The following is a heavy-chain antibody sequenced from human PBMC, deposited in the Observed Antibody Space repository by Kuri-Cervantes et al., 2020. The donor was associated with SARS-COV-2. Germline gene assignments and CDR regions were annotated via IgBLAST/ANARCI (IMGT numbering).Heavy chain of an antibody. J-gene: IGHJ4*02. Sequence: GESLKISCAASGFTFSSYGMHWVRQAPGKGLEWVALIWYHGRNENYADSVKGRFTISRDNSKNTLYLQMNSLRPEDTAVYYCVRDGDHWNFDYWGQGTLVTVSS. CDR2: IWYHGRNE. CDR3: VRDGDHWNFDY. V-gene: IGHV3-33*01. CDR1: GFTFSSYG. D-gene: IGHD1-1*01.